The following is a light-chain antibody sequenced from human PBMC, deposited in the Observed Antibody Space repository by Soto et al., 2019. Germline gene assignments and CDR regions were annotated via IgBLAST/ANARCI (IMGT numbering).Light chain of an antibody. J-gene: IGKJ5*01. CDR1: QTVSSN. CDR2: GAS. CDR3: QQYNNWPIT. V-gene: IGKV3-15*01. Sequence: EVVMTQSPATLSVSPGERATLSCRASQTVSSNLAWYQQKPGQAPRLLIYGASTRATGIPARFSGSGSGTEFTPTISSLQSEDFAVYYCQQYNNWPITFGQGTLLEI.